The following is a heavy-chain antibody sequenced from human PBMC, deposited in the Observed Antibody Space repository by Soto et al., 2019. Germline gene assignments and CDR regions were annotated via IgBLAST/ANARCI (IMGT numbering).Heavy chain of an antibody. CDR1: GFTFSSYA. Sequence: EVQLLESGGGLVQPGGSLRLSCAASGFTFSSYAMNWVRQAPGKGLEWVSVISGSGGSTDYADSVTGRFTISRDNSKHTLYLQMNSLRAEDTAVYYCAKRTVGWYFDLWGRGTLVTVAS. J-gene: IGHJ2*01. CDR3: AKRTVGWYFDL. D-gene: IGHD4-17*01. CDR2: ISGSGGST. V-gene: IGHV3-23*01.